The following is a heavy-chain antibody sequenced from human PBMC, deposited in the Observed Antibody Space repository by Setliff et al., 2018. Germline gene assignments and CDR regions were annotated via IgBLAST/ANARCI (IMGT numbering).Heavy chain of an antibody. CDR1: DYILTSYG. Sequence: ASVKVSCKASDYILTSYGITWVRQAPGQGLEWMGWISAYTGNTKFAQKFQGRVTMTTDTSTSTAYLELRSLTSDDTAVYYCSKLVRYCTTTACQGASGAEFWGQGTLVTVSS. J-gene: IGHJ4*02. V-gene: IGHV1-18*01. D-gene: IGHD2-8*01. CDR2: ISAYTGNT. CDR3: SKLVRYCTTTACQGASGAEF.